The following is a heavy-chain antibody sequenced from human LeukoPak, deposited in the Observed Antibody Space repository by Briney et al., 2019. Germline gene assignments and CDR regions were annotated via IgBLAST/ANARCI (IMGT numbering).Heavy chain of an antibody. CDR1: GFTFSSYQ. J-gene: IGHJ3*01. CDR2: ISSAGSTI. CDR3: ARETTTNYAAFDL. V-gene: IGHV3-48*03. Sequence: GGSLSLSCAASGFTFSSYQMNWVRQAPGKGLEWVSYISSAGSTIYYADSVKGRFTVSRDNAKNSLSLHMNSLRADDTAIYYCARETTTNYAAFDLWGQGTMVTVSS. D-gene: IGHD4-11*01.